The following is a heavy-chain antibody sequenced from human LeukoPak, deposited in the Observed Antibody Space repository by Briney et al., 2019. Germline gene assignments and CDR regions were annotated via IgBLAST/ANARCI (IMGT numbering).Heavy chain of an antibody. V-gene: IGHV1-18*01. CDR2: ISAYNGNT. J-gene: IGHJ6*03. CDR1: GYTFSSYG. D-gene: IGHD3-10*01. Sequence: ASVKVSCKASGYTFSSYGISWVRQAPGQGLKWMGWISAYNGNTNYAQKLQGRVTMTTDTSTSTAYMELRSLRSDDTAVYYCARHLMVRGVRYYYYYMDVWGKGTTVPVSS. CDR3: ARHLMVRGVRYYYYYMDV.